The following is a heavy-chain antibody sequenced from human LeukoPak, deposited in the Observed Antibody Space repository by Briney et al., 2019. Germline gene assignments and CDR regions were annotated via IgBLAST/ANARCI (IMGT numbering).Heavy chain of an antibody. CDR1: GGSFSGYY. V-gene: IGHV4-34*01. D-gene: IGHD3-10*01. Sequence: SETLSLTCAVYGGSFSGYYWSWIRQPPGKGLEWIGEINHSGSTNYNPSLKSRVTISVDTSKNQFPLKLSSVTAADTAVYYCARPYGVDIWGQGTMVTVSS. CDR3: ARPYGVDI. J-gene: IGHJ3*02. CDR2: INHSGST.